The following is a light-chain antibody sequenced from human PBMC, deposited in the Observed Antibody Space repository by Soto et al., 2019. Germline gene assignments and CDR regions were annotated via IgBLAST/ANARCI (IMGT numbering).Light chain of an antibody. Sequence: EIVLTQSPATLSLSPGERVTLSCRASQSVSSSLAWYQQKPGQAPRLLIYDASNRATGIPARFSGSGSGTDFPLTISSLEPEDFAVYYCQQRSNWPLTFGGGTKLEIK. CDR3: QQRSNWPLT. V-gene: IGKV3-11*01. J-gene: IGKJ4*01. CDR2: DAS. CDR1: QSVSSS.